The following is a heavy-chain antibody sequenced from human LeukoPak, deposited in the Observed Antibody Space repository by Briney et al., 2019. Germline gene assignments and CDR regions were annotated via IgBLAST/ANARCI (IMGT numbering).Heavy chain of an antibody. J-gene: IGHJ4*02. V-gene: IGHV3-23*01. CDR2: IGSGGGT. Sequence: GGSLRLSCAASGFTFSSYAMIWVRQAPGKGLEWVSAIGSGGGTYYADSVKGRFTISRDNSKNTLYLQMNSLRAEDTAVYYCAKTRRWEIAAAGTFDYWGQGTLVTVSS. D-gene: IGHD6-13*01. CDR1: GFTFSSYA. CDR3: AKTRRWEIAAAGTFDY.